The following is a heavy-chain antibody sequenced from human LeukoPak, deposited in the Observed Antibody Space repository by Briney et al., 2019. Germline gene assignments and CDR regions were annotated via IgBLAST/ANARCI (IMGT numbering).Heavy chain of an antibody. CDR2: IKQDGSEK. J-gene: IGHJ4*02. CDR1: GFTFSSYW. Sequence: PGGSLRLSCVASGFTFSSYWMSWVRQAPGKGLEWVANIKQDGSEKYYVDSLKGRFTISRDNAKNSLYLQMNSLRAEDTAVYYCAAGRWELLSDNYWGQGTLVTVSS. V-gene: IGHV3-7*01. CDR3: AAGRWELLSDNY. D-gene: IGHD1-26*01.